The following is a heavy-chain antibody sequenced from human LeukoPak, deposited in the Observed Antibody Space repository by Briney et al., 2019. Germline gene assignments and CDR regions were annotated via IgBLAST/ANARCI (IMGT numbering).Heavy chain of an antibody. CDR1: GRSISLGYY. CDR3: ARLGQPTGKDY. J-gene: IGHJ4*02. CDR2: IYYSGST. Sequence: SETLSLTCTVSGRSISLGYYWSWIRQPPGKGLEWIGYIYYSGSTNYNPSLKSRVTISVDTSKNQFSLKLSSVTAADTAVYYCARLGQPTGKDYWGQGTLVTVSS. V-gene: IGHV4-59*01. D-gene: IGHD4-17*01.